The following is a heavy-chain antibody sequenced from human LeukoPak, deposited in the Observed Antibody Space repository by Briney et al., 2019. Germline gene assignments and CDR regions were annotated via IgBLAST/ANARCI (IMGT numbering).Heavy chain of an antibody. CDR1: GYNFTSYW. V-gene: IGHV5-51*01. CDR2: IYPGGSNT. J-gene: IGHJ4*02. CDR3: ARLAISSIWSVYFDY. Sequence: GESLKISCKGSGYNFTSYWIGWVRQMPGKGLEWMGIIYPGGSNTRYSPSFQGQVTISADKSISTAYLQWSSLKASDTAMYYCARLAISSIWSVYFDYWGQGTLVTVSS. D-gene: IGHD6-13*01.